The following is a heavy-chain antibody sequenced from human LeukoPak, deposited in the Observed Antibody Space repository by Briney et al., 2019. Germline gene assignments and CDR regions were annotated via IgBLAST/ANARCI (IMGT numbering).Heavy chain of an antibody. CDR3: ARDPIDYGDKSIYYYYYMDV. V-gene: IGHV3-66*01. CDR1: GFTVSSNY. CDR2: IYSGGST. D-gene: IGHD4-17*01. Sequence: GGSLRLSCAASGFTVSSNYMSWVRQAPGKGLEWVSVIYSGGSTYYADSVKGRFTISRDNSKNTLYLQMNSLRAEDTAVYYCARDPIDYGDKSIYYYYYMDVWGKGTTVTISS. J-gene: IGHJ6*03.